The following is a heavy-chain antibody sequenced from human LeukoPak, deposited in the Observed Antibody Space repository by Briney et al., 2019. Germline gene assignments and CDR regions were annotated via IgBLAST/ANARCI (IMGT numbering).Heavy chain of an antibody. D-gene: IGHD6-13*01. CDR1: GGSISSSSYY. Sequence: PSETLSLTCTVSGGSISSSSYYWAWIRQPPGKGLEWIGYIYYSGNTNYNPSLKSRVTISIDTSKNQFSLKLSSVTAADTAVYYCARQRITAAGILDYWGQGTLVTVSS. CDR2: IYYSGNT. V-gene: IGHV4-61*05. J-gene: IGHJ4*02. CDR3: ARQRITAAGILDY.